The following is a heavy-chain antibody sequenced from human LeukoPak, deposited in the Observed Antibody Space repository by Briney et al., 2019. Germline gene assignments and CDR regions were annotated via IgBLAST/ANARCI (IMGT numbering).Heavy chain of an antibody. Sequence: GGSLRLSCAASGFTFSRYAMHWVRQAPGKGLEWVAVISYDGSNKYYADSVKGRFTISRDNSKNTLYLQMNSLRAEDTAVYYCARELISLSNYYFDDWGQGTLVTASS. D-gene: IGHD2/OR15-2a*01. CDR2: ISYDGSNK. J-gene: IGHJ4*02. V-gene: IGHV3-30-3*01. CDR1: GFTFSRYA. CDR3: ARELISLSNYYFDD.